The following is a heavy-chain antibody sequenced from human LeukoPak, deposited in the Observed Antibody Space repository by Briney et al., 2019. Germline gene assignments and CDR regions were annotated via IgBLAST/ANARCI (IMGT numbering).Heavy chain of an antibody. V-gene: IGHV4-34*01. CDR3: ARYSSGPAAPPPNLHYYYYYMDV. Sequence: SETLSLTCAVYGGSFSGYYWSWIRQPPGKGLEWIGEINHSGSTNYNPSLKSRVAISVDTSKNQFSLKLSSVTAADTAVYYCARYSSGPAAPPPNLHYYYYYMDVRGKGTTVTVSS. CDR2: INHSGST. CDR1: GGSFSGYY. D-gene: IGHD2-2*01. J-gene: IGHJ6*03.